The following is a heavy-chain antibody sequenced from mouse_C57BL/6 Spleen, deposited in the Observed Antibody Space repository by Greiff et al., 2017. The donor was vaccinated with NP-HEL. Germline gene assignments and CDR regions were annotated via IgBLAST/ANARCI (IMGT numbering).Heavy chain of an antibody. Sequence: EVKLMDSGGGLVKPGGSLKLSCAASGFTFSDYGMHWVRQAPEKGLEWVAYISSGSSTIYYADTVKGRFTISRDNAKNTLFLQMTSLRSEDTAMYYCARRGGTMVTSHWYFDVWGTGTTVTVSS. J-gene: IGHJ1*03. D-gene: IGHD2-2*01. V-gene: IGHV5-17*01. CDR3: ARRGGTMVTSHWYFDV. CDR1: GFTFSDYG. CDR2: ISSGSSTI.